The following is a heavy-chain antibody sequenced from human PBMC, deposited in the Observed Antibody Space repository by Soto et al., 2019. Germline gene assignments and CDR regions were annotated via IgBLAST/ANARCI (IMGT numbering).Heavy chain of an antibody. D-gene: IGHD3-3*01. J-gene: IGHJ4*02. Sequence: PSETLSLTCTVSGGSISSGDYYWSWIRQPPGKGLEWIGYIYYSGSTYYNPSLKSRVTISVDTSKNQFSLKLSSVTAADTAVYYCAREETYYDFWSGSLVWGQGNLVTVS. V-gene: IGHV4-30-4*01. CDR2: IYYSGST. CDR3: AREETYYDFWSGSLV. CDR1: GGSISSGDYY.